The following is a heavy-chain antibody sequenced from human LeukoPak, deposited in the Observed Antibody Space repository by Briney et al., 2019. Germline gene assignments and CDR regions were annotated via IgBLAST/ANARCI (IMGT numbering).Heavy chain of an antibody. CDR1: GDTFSSNTAA. CDR3: TRQRSTSTEYYGLDV. Sequence: PSQTLSLTCAISGDTFSSNTAAWNWIRQSPSRGLEWLGRTYYRSKWTTDYAVSVQNRITIKPDTSTNQFSLQLRSATPEDTAVYYCTRQRSTSTEYYGLDVWGQGTTVTVSS. CDR2: TYYRSKWTT. V-gene: IGHV6-1*01. J-gene: IGHJ6*02. D-gene: IGHD6-6*01.